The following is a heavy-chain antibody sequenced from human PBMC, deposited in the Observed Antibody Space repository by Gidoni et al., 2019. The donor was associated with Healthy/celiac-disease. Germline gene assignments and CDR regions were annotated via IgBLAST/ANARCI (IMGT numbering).Heavy chain of an antibody. CDR2: IKQDGSEK. Sequence: EVQLVESGGGLVQPGGSLRLSCAASGFTFISFWMSWVRQAPGKGLEWVANIKQDGSEKYYVDSVKGRFTISRDNAKNSLYLQMNSLRAEDTAVYYCARDPFSSIAARRGGSYFDYWGQGTLVTVSS. CDR1: GFTFISFW. V-gene: IGHV3-7*03. J-gene: IGHJ4*02. CDR3: ARDPFSSIAARRGGSYFDY. D-gene: IGHD6-6*01.